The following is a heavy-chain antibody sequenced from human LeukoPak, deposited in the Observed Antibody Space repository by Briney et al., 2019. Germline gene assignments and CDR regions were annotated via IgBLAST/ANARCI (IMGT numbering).Heavy chain of an antibody. V-gene: IGHV3-7*05. CDR2: IKPDGSDA. CDR1: GFTFSSHW. CDR3: AKEVYYFDTSGLYSFAFDI. D-gene: IGHD3-22*01. Sequence: GGSLRLSCGASGFTFSSHWMSWVRQAPGKGLEWVASIKPDGSDARYVDSVRGRFTISRDNAKSSVDLEMNSLRVEDTAVYYCAKEVYYFDTSGLYSFAFDIWGQGTMVTVPS. J-gene: IGHJ3*02.